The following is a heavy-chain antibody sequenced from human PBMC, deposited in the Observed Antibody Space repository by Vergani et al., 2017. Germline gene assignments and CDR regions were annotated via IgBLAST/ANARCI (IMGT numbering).Heavy chain of an antibody. D-gene: IGHD3-22*01. J-gene: IGHJ4*02. CDR3: ANLQTYYDSSGYLYYFDY. CDR2: ISGSGGST. V-gene: IGHV3-23*04. Sequence: VQLVESGGGVVQPGRSLRLSCAASGFTFNQYGMHWVRQAPGKGLEWVSAISGSGGSTYYADSVKGRFTSSRDNSKNTPYLQMNSLRAEDTAVYYCANLQTYYDSSGYLYYFDYWGQGTLVTVSS. CDR1: GFTFNQYG.